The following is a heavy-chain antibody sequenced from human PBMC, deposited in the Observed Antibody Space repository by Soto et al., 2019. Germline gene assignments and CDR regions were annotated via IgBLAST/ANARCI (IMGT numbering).Heavy chain of an antibody. D-gene: IGHD3-10*01. Sequence: ASVKVSCQASGYTFTGYYMHWVRQAPGQGLEWMGWINPNSGGTNYAQKFQGWVTMTRGTPISTAYMELSRLRSDDTAVYYCARDVPHEKEQPGVVRFDPWGQGTLVTVSS. CDR3: ARDVPHEKEQPGVVRFDP. CDR1: GYTFTGYY. V-gene: IGHV1-2*04. J-gene: IGHJ5*02. CDR2: INPNSGGT.